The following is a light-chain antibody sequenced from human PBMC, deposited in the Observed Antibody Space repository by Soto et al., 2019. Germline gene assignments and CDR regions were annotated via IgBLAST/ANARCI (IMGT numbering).Light chain of an antibody. CDR2: LGS. Sequence: DIVMTQSPLSLPVTPGEPAYISCRASQSLLHSNGYNYVEWYLHQPGQSPQLLLYLGSNRASGVPDRFSGSGSGTDFTLEISRVDAEYVGVYYCLQTIQSWTFGQGTKVEIK. CDR1: QSLLHSNGYNY. CDR3: LQTIQSWT. J-gene: IGKJ1*01. V-gene: IGKV2-28*01.